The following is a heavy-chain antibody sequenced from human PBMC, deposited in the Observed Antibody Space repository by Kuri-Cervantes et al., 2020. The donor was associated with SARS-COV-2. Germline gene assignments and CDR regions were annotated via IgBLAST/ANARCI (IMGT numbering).Heavy chain of an antibody. D-gene: IGHD2-2*01. CDR3: ARERYQLLSIHIFDI. CDR1: GYTFTSYY. CDR2: INPSGGST. V-gene: IGHV1-46*01. Sequence: ASVKVSCKASGYTFTSYYMHWVRQAPGQGLEWMGIINPSGGSTSYAQKFQGRVTMTRDTSTSTVYMELSSLRSEDTAVYYCARERYQLLSIHIFDIWGQGTMVTVSS. J-gene: IGHJ3*02.